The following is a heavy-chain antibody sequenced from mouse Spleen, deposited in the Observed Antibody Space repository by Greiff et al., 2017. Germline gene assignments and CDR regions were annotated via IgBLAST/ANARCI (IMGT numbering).Heavy chain of an antibody. V-gene: IGHV1S22*01. CDR2: IYPGSGST. CDR1: GYTFTSYW. J-gene: IGHJ4*01. Sequence: LQQPGSELVRPGASVKLSCKASGYTFTSYWMHWVKQRPGQGLEWIGNIYPGSGSTNYDEKFKDKATLIADKSSSTAYMQLSSLTYEDSAVYYCATYYSRSGAMDYWGQGTSVTVSS. CDR3: ATYYSRSGAMDY. D-gene: IGHD2-12*01.